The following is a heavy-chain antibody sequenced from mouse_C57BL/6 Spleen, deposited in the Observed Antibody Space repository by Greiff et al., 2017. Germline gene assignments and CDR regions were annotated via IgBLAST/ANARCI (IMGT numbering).Heavy chain of an antibody. Sequence: EVKLMESGGGLVKPGGSLKLSCAASGFTFSSYAMSWVRQTPEKRLEWVATISDGGSYTYYPDNVKGRFTISRDNAKNNLYLQMSHLKSEDTAMYYCARRPIYDGYSWYFDVWGTGTTVTVSS. V-gene: IGHV5-4*03. D-gene: IGHD2-3*01. CDR2: ISDGGSYT. CDR3: ARRPIYDGYSWYFDV. J-gene: IGHJ1*03. CDR1: GFTFSSYA.